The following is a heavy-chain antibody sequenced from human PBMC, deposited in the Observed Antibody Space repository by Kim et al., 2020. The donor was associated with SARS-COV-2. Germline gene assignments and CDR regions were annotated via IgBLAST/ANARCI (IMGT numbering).Heavy chain of an antibody. CDR2: IYYSGST. V-gene: IGHV4-31*03. Sequence: SETLSLTCTVSGGSISSGGYYWSWIRQHPGKGLEWIGYIYYSGSTYYNPSLKSRVTISVDTSKNQFSLKLSSVTAADTAVYYCARGTIRKYCSSTSCYIEGADFDYWGQGTLVTVSS. CDR3: ARGTIRKYCSSTSCYIEGADFDY. D-gene: IGHD2-2*02. J-gene: IGHJ4*02. CDR1: GGSISSGGYY.